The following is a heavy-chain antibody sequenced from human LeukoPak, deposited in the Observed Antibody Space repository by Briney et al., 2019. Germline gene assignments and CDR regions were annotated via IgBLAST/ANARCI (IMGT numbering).Heavy chain of an antibody. CDR1: GFTFSDYY. V-gene: IGHV3-11*04. D-gene: IGHD3-3*01. Sequence: GGSLRLSCAASGFTFSDYYMSWIRQAPGKGLEWVSYISSSGSTIYYADSVKGRFTISRDNAKNSLYLQMNSLRAEDTAVYYCARDGPSGYDFWSGYSRPSFDYWGQGTLVTVSS. J-gene: IGHJ4*02. CDR2: ISSSGSTI. CDR3: ARDGPSGYDFWSGYSRPSFDY.